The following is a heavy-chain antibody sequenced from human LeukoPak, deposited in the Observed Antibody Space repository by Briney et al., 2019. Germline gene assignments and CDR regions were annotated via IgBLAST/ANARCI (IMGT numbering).Heavy chain of an antibody. Sequence: SETLSLTCAVSGGSISSSNWWSWVRQPPGKGLEWIGEIYHSGSTNYNPSLKSRVTISVDKSQNQFSLKLSSVTAADTAVYYCASWHWGPHDYWGQGTLVTVSS. CDR2: IYHSGST. D-gene: IGHD7-27*01. CDR1: GGSISSSNW. V-gene: IGHV4-4*02. CDR3: ASWHWGPHDY. J-gene: IGHJ4*02.